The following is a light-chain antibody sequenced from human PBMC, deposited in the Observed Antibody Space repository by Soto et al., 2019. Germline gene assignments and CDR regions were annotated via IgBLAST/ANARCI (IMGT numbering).Light chain of an antibody. CDR3: QQCTSYPNT. J-gene: IGKJ4*01. Sequence: DMQMIQTPSTLSTFLGERVTITCRASHSLIKRLAWYQQKPGKAPKLLIYAASSLQSGVPSRFSGSGSGTDFTLTICILQPEDFATYYCQQCTSYPNTLGGGS. CDR2: AAS. V-gene: IGKV1-12*01. CDR1: HSLIKR.